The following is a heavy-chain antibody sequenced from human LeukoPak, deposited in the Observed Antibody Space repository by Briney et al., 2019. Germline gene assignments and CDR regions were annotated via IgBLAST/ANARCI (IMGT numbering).Heavy chain of an antibody. Sequence: SVKVSCKASGGTFSSYAISWVRQAPGQGLEWMGRIIPILGIANYAQKFQGRVTITADKSTSTAYMELSSLRSEDTAVYYCARGSYYDSSGYYKYYFDYWGQGTLVTVSS. D-gene: IGHD3-22*01. CDR2: IIPILGIA. V-gene: IGHV1-69*04. CDR1: GGTFSSYA. CDR3: ARGSYYDSSGYYKYYFDY. J-gene: IGHJ4*02.